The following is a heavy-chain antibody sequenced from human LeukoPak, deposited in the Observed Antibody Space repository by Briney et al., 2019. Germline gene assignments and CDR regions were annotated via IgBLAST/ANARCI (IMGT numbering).Heavy chain of an antibody. Sequence: GGSLRLSCAASGFTFNTYAMSWVRQAPWERLQWVSGISDSGGNTYYADSVRGRFTISRDNAKNSLYLQMNSLRAEDTALYHCAGVRDSSAVNAFDIWGQGTMVTVSS. V-gene: IGHV3-23*01. J-gene: IGHJ3*02. D-gene: IGHD3-22*01. CDR3: AGVRDSSAVNAFDI. CDR1: GFTFNTYA. CDR2: ISDSGGNT.